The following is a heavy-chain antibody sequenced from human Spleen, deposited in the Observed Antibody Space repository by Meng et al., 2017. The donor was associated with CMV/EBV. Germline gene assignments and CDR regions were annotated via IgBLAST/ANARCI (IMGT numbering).Heavy chain of an antibody. Sequence: GESLKISCVVSGFTFSTYDMHWVRQAPGKGLEWVAVISYDGSNKYYADSVKGRFTISRDNSKNTLYLQMNSLRAEDTAVYYCAKGDVYQLPHPDVWGQGTTVTVSS. J-gene: IGHJ6*02. CDR1: GFTFSTYD. CDR2: ISYDGSNK. D-gene: IGHD2-2*01. V-gene: IGHV3-30*18. CDR3: AKGDVYQLPHPDV.